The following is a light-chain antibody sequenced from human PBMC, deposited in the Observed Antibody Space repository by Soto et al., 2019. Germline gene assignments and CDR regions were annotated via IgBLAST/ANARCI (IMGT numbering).Light chain of an antibody. Sequence: AIRITHSPSSLSASTGDRVTITCRSSQGISSHLAWYQQKPGKAPKLLIYAASTLQSGVPSRFSGSGSGTDFTLTISCLQSEDFATYYCQQYYSYPRTLGQGTKVDIK. J-gene: IGKJ1*01. CDR3: QQYYSYPRT. CDR2: AAS. CDR1: QGISSH. V-gene: IGKV1-8*01.